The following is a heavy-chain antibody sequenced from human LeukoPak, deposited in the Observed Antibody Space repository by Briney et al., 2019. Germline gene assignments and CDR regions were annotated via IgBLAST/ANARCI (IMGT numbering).Heavy chain of an antibody. CDR1: GFTFSSYW. J-gene: IGHJ4*02. CDR2: INHSGST. Sequence: PGGSLRLSCAASGFTFSSYWMSWIRQPPGKGLEWIGEINHSGSTNYNPSLKSRVTISVDTSKNQFSLKLSSVTAADTAVYYCARGYSYGYGTKTIDYWGQGTLVTVSS. CDR3: ARGYSYGYGTKTIDY. V-gene: IGHV4-34*01. D-gene: IGHD5-18*01.